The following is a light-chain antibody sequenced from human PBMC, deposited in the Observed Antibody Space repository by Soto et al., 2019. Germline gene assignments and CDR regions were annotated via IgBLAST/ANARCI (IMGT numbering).Light chain of an antibody. CDR1: QGISTW. CDR2: AAS. CDR3: QQTNSFPYA. J-gene: IGKJ2*01. Sequence: DIQLTQSPSSVSASVGDRVTLTCRASQGISTWLAWYQQRPGKAPQLLIFAASSLQSGVPSRFSGSGSGTDFTLTISSLQPEDFETYYCQQTNSFPYAFGPGTKVDI. V-gene: IGKV1-12*01.